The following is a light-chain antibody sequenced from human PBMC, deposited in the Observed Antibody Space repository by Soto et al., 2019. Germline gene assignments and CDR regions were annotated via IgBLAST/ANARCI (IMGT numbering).Light chain of an antibody. J-gene: IGKJ1*01. CDR1: QSVSSN. CDR2: GAS. CDR3: QQYNNWTRT. V-gene: IGKV3-15*01. Sequence: EIVITQSPATLSVSPGERATLSCRASQSVSSNLAWYQQKPGQAPRLLIYGASTRDTGIPARFSGSGSGTEFTLTISSLQSEDFAVYYCQQYNNWTRTFGQGTKVDIK.